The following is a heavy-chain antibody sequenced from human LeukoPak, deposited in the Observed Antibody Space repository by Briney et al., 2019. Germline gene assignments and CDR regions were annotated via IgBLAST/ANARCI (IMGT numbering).Heavy chain of an antibody. Sequence: GGSLRLSCAASGFTFSDYYMSWIRQAPGKGLEWVSYISSSGSTIYYADSVKGRFTISRDNAKNSLYLQMNSLRAEDTAVYYCARERNFDWLSSFDYWGQGTLVTVSS. V-gene: IGHV3-11*04. CDR2: ISSSGSTI. CDR1: GFTFSDYY. CDR3: ARERNFDWLSSFDY. J-gene: IGHJ4*02. D-gene: IGHD3-9*01.